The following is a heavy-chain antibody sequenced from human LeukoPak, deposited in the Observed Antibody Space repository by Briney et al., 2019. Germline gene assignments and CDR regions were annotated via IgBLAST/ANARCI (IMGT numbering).Heavy chain of an antibody. J-gene: IGHJ4*02. CDR1: GGSFSGYY. V-gene: IGHV4-34*01. Sequence: SETLSLTCAVYGGSFSGYYWSWIRQPPGKGLEWIGEINHSGSTNYNPSLKSRVTISVDTSKNQFSLKLSSVTAADTAVYYCARAPPLYCSSTSCYIYWGPVEGSPSGAQFDYWGQGTLVTVSS. CDR2: INHSGST. D-gene: IGHD2-2*02. CDR3: ARAPPLYCSSTSCYIYWGPVEGSPSGAQFDY.